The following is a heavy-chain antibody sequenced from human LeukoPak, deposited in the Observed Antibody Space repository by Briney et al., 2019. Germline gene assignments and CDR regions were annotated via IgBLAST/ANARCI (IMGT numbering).Heavy chain of an antibody. CDR3: ASEIENVDTGIEY. V-gene: IGHV1-69*02. Sequence: SVKVSCKASGGSFNSFNINWVRQAPGQGLDWMVRVIPILGMANYAQKFQGRVKITADKSTTTAYMELSSLRSEDTAVYFCASEIENVDTGIEYWGQGTLVTVSS. D-gene: IGHD5-18*01. J-gene: IGHJ4*02. CDR2: VIPILGMA. CDR1: GGSFNSFN.